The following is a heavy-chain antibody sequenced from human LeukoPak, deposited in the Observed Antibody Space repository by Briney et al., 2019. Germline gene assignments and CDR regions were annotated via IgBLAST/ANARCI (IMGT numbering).Heavy chain of an antibody. CDR3: ARGRDGYNPPDY. CDR2: INPNSGGT. V-gene: IGHV1-2*06. D-gene: IGHD5-24*01. CDR1: GYTFTGYY. J-gene: IGHJ4*02. Sequence: GASVKVSCKASGYTFTGYYIHWVRQAPGQGLEWMGRINPNSGGTNYAQKFQGRVTMTRDTSISTAYMELSRLRSDDTAVYYCARGRDGYNPPDYWGQGTLVTVSS.